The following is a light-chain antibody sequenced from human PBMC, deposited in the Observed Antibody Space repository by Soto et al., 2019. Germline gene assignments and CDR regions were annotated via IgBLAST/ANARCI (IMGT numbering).Light chain of an antibody. CDR2: ANS. CDR3: QSYDSSLSGYV. CDR1: SSNIGAGYD. Sequence: QSALTQPPSVSGAPGQRGTISCTGSSSNIGAGYDVHWYQQLPGTAPKLLIYANSDRPSGVPDRFSASKSGTSASLAITGLQAEDEADYYCQSYDSSLSGYVFGAGTKVTVL. J-gene: IGLJ1*01. V-gene: IGLV1-40*01.